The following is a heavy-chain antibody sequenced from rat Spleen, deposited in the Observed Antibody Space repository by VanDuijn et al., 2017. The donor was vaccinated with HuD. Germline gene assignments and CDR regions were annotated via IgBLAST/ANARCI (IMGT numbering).Heavy chain of an antibody. CDR1: GFTFSNYG. CDR2: INSDGGGT. V-gene: IGHV5-27*01. CDR3: TTGTF. J-gene: IGHJ2*01. Sequence: EVQLVESGGGSVQPGRSMKLSCAASGFTFSNYGMAWVRQAPKKGLEWVTYINSDGGGTYYRDSVKGRFTISSDDARNTLYLQMDSLRSEDTATYYCTTGTFWGQGVMVTVSS.